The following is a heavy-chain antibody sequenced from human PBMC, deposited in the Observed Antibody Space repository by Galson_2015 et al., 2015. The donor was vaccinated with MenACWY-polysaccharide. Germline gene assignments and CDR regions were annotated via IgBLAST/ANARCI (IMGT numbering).Heavy chain of an antibody. CDR1: GGSIRSYY. CDR2: IYYSGST. V-gene: IGHV4-59*08. D-gene: IGHD5-24*01. J-gene: IGHJ4*02. Sequence: LSLTCTVSGGSIRSYYWSWIRQPPGKGLEWIGCIYYSGSTYYNPSLKSRVTISTDTPKNQFSLKLSPVTAADTAVYYCASGKDAYKSGYWGQGTLVTVSS. CDR3: ASGKDAYKSGY.